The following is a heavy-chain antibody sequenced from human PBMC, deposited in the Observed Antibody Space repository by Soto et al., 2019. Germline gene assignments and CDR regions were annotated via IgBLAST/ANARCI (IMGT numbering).Heavy chain of an antibody. CDR1: GYTFTAYY. Sequence: QAQLVQSGAEVKKPGASVKVSCKTSGYTFTAYYIHWVRQAPGQGLEWVGWITPKTGDTKYAQKFQGRVTMTGDTAITTAEMEVGRLVSDDPAVYYLARQLADCGGDCYTEPIDYWGQGTLVTVSS. D-gene: IGHD2-21*02. CDR2: ITPKTGDT. CDR3: ARQLADCGGDCYTEPIDY. J-gene: IGHJ4*02. V-gene: IGHV1-2*02.